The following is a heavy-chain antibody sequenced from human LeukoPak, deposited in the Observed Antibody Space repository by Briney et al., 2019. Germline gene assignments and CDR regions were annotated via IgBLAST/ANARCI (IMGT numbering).Heavy chain of an antibody. CDR3: TSNPPGIARDGAEYFQH. CDR2: ISSSSSHI. J-gene: IGHJ1*01. D-gene: IGHD6-13*01. V-gene: IGHV3-21*01. CDR1: GFTFSSDS. Sequence: GGSLRLSCAASGFTFSSDSMNWVRQAPGRGLEWVSSISSSSSHIYYADSVKGRFTISRDNAKNSLYLQMNSLRAEDTAVYYCTSNPPGIARDGAEYFQHWGQGTLVTVSS.